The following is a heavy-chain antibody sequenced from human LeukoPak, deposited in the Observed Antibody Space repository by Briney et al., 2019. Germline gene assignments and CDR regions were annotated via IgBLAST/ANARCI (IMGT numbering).Heavy chain of an antibody. J-gene: IGHJ6*02. Sequence: GASVKVSCKASGYTFTGYYMYWVRQAPGQGLEWMGWINPNSGGTNYAQKFQGWVTMTRDTSISTAYMELSRLRSDDTAVYYCARDYYGVPPQAGYYYYYGMDVWGQGTTVTVSS. D-gene: IGHD4-17*01. CDR3: ARDYYGVPPQAGYYYYYGMDV. CDR2: INPNSGGT. CDR1: GYTFTGYY. V-gene: IGHV1-2*04.